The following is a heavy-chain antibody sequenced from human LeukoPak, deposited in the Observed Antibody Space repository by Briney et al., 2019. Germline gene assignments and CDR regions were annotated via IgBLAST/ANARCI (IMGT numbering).Heavy chain of an antibody. V-gene: IGHV4-59*08. D-gene: IGHD3-10*01. J-gene: IGHJ5*02. CDR2: LYNGGST. Sequence: SETLSLTCTVSGGSISSYSWIWIRQPPGKGLEWIGYLYNGGSTSYNPSPKSRVTVSVGTSKNQFSLRLSSVTAADTAVYYCARHSGSGWFDPWGQGTLVTVSS. CDR1: GGSISSYS. CDR3: ARHSGSGWFDP.